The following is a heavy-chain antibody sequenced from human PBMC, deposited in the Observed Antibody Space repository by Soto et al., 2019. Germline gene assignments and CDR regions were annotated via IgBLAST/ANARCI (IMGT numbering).Heavy chain of an antibody. CDR1: GFTVSSNY. Sequence: GSLRLSCAASGFTVSSNYMSWVRQAPGKGLEWVSVIYSGGSTYYADSVKGRFTISRDNSENTLYLQMNSLRAEDTAVYYCARDARRTIFGVVTEYYFDYWGQGTLVTVSS. D-gene: IGHD3-3*01. J-gene: IGHJ4*02. CDR2: IYSGGST. CDR3: ARDARRTIFGVVTEYYFDY. V-gene: IGHV3-66*01.